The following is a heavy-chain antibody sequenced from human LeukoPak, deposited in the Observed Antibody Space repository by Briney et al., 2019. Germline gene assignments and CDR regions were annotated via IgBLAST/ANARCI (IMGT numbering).Heavy chain of an antibody. CDR3: ARDMATVQDY. CDR2: IYSNTGT. Sequence: GGSLRLSCVPSGITFSNSALSWVRQAPGKGLEWVSVIYSNTGTHYADSVKGRFTISRDNSKNTLYLQMNSLRAEDTAVYYCARDMATVQDYWGQGTLVTVSS. J-gene: IGHJ4*02. CDR1: GITFSNSA. D-gene: IGHD5-24*01. V-gene: IGHV3-53*01.